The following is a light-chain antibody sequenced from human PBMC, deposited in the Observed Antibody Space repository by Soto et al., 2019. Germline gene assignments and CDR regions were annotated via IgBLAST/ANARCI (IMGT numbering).Light chain of an antibody. CDR2: RAS. V-gene: IGKV3-20*01. J-gene: IGKJ4*01. CDR3: QQYGSSPLT. Sequence: EIELTQSRGTLSLSPGERATLSCRASQSVNNSYLAWYQQKPGQAPRLLIYRASSRATGIPDWFSGSGSGTDFTLTISRLEPEDFAVYYCQQYGSSPLTFGGGTKVEIK. CDR1: QSVNNSY.